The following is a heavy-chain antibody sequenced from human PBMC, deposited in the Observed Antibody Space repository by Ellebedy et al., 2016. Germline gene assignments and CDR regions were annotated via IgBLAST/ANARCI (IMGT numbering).Heavy chain of an antibody. Sequence: GGSLRLXCAASGFTFDDYAMSWVRQAPGKGLEWVSAISGSGGSTYYADSVKGRFTISRDNSKNTLYLQMNSLRAEDTAVYYCATHPTKYSGSYFDYWGQGTLVTVSS. V-gene: IGHV3-23*01. CDR1: GFTFDDYA. CDR3: ATHPTKYSGSYFDY. CDR2: ISGSGGST. J-gene: IGHJ4*02. D-gene: IGHD1-26*01.